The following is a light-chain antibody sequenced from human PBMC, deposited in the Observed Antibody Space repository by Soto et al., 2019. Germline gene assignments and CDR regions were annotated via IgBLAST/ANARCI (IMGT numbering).Light chain of an antibody. CDR1: QSVSSN. Sequence: EIVMTQSPATLSVSPGERATLSCRASQSVSSNLAWYQQKPGQAPRLLIYGASTRATDIPARFSGSGSGTEFTLTISSLQSEDFAVYYCQQYNNWSWTFGQGTKVDIK. CDR2: GAS. CDR3: QQYNNWSWT. V-gene: IGKV3-15*01. J-gene: IGKJ1*01.